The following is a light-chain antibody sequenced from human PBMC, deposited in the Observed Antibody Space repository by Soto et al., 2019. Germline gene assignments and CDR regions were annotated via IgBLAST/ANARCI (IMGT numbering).Light chain of an antibody. CDR3: QQYGGSPFT. Sequence: EIVLTQSPGTLSLSPGDRATLSCRASQSFSTSYLAWYQHKPGQAPRLLIHNTFTRATGIPDRFSGSASGTDFTLTISRLEPEDFAVYYCQQYGGSPFTFGPGTKVDIK. CDR2: NTF. V-gene: IGKV3-20*01. J-gene: IGKJ3*01. CDR1: QSFSTSY.